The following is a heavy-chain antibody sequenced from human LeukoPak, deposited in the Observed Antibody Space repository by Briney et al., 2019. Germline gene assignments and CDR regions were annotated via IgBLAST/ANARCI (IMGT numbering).Heavy chain of an antibody. V-gene: IGHV3-23*01. CDR2: ISGSGGST. Sequence: GESLRLSCAASGFTFSSYAMSWVRQAPGKGLEWVSGISGSGGSTYYADSVKGRFTISRDNSKNTLYLQMNSLRAEDTAVYYCAKEGDYSSSWYGIWYFDYWGQGTLVTVSS. D-gene: IGHD6-13*01. CDR3: AKEGDYSSSWYGIWYFDY. J-gene: IGHJ4*02. CDR1: GFTFSSYA.